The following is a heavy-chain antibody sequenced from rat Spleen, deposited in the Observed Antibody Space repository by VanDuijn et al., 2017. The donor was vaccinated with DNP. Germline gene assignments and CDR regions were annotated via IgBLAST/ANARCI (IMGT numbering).Heavy chain of an antibody. J-gene: IGHJ2*01. CDR2: ISPSGVI. Sequence: EVQLVESGGGLVQPGRSMKLSCAASGFNFNNYPMAWVRQAPTKGLEWVATISPSGVIYYRDSVRGRFTIARDVPKSTLYLQMDSLGSEDTATYFCAVVTKGYWGQGVMVTVSS. CDR1: GFNFNNYP. D-gene: IGHD1-12*01. V-gene: IGHV5-46*01. CDR3: AVVTKGY.